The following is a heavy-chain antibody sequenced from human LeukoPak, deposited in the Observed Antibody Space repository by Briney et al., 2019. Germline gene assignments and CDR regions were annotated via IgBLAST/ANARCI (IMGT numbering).Heavy chain of an antibody. D-gene: IGHD3-10*02. CDR2: INTNTGNP. Sequence: PWASVKVSCKASGYTFTSYAMNWVRQAPGQGLEWMGWINTNTGNPTYAQGFTGRFVFSLDTSVSTAYLQISSLKAEDTAVYYCARDTVGIYYVPFDPWGQGTLVTVSS. J-gene: IGHJ5*02. CDR1: GYTFTSYA. V-gene: IGHV7-4-1*02. CDR3: ARDTVGIYYVPFDP.